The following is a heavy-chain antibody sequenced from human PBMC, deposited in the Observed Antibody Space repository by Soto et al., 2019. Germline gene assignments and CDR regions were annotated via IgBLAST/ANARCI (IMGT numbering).Heavy chain of an antibody. CDR1: GFTFSSYW. J-gene: IGHJ4*02. D-gene: IGHD1-1*01. CDR3: ESPVQLERL. CDR2: INSDGSST. V-gene: IGHV3-74*01. Sequence: GSLSLSCAASGFTFSSYWMHWVRQAPGKGPMWVSRINSDGSSTSYADSVKGRLIFSRDNAKNTLYLQMNILRAEDTALYYCESPVQLERLWGQGTLVTVSS.